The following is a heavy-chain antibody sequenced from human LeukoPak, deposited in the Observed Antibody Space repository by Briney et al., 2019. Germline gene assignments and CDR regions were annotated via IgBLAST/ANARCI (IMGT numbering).Heavy chain of an antibody. CDR1: GGSISSGGYY. J-gene: IGHJ5*02. CDR2: IYYSGST. D-gene: IGHD1-26*01. Sequence: SETLSLTCTVSGGSISSGGYYWSWIRQHPGKGLEWIGYIYYSGSTYYNPSLKSRVTISVDTSKNQFSLKLGSVTAADTAVYYCARDASGSYSNWFDPWGQGTLVTVSS. CDR3: ARDASGSYSNWFDP. V-gene: IGHV4-31*03.